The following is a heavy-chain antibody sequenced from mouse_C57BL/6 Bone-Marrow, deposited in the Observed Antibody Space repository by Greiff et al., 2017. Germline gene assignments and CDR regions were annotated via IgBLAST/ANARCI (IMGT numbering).Heavy chain of an antibody. CDR2: LRLKSDNYAT. V-gene: IGHV6-3*01. D-gene: IGHD1-1*01. J-gene: IGHJ4*01. Sequence: DVHLVESGGGLVQPGGSMKLSCVASGFTFSNYWMNWVRQSPEKGLEWVAQLRLKSDNYATHYAESVKGRFPISRDDSKSSVYLQINNLRAEDTGIYYCTRIPYYYGSSYDYYAMDYGGQGTSVTVSS. CDR3: TRIPYYYGSSYDYYAMDY. CDR1: GFTFSNYW.